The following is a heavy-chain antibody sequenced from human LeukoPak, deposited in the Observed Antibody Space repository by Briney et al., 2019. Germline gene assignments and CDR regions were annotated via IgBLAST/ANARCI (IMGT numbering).Heavy chain of an antibody. Sequence: GGSLRLSCAASGFTFSGYGMHWVRQAPGKGLEWVAFIRYDGSNKYYADSVKGRFTISRDNSKNTLYLQMNSLRAEDTAVYYCAKDPPYYYGSGSYPDYWGQGTLVTVSS. J-gene: IGHJ4*02. CDR2: IRYDGSNK. CDR1: GFTFSGYG. V-gene: IGHV3-30*02. CDR3: AKDPPYYYGSGSYPDY. D-gene: IGHD3-10*01.